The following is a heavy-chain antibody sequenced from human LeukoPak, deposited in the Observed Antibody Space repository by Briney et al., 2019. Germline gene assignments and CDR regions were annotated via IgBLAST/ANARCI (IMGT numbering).Heavy chain of an antibody. CDR3: ARGRTYPDYSFDY. CDR1: GGSISNYY. D-gene: IGHD2-21*02. Sequence: SETLSLTCAVYGGSISNYYWSWIRQPPGKGLEWIGYIYYSGSTNYNPSLKSRVTISVDTSKNQFSLKLNSLTTADTAVYYCARGRTYPDYSFDYWGQGTLVTVSS. J-gene: IGHJ4*02. CDR2: IYYSGST. V-gene: IGHV4-59*01.